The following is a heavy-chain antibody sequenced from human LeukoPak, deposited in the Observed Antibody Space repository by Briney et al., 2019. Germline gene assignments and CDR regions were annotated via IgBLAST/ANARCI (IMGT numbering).Heavy chain of an antibody. Sequence: GGSLRLSCAASGFTFSSYAMSWVRQAPGKGLEWVSAISGSGGSTYYADSVKGRFTISRDNSKNTLYLQMNSLRAEDTAVYYCASLGYCSSTSCYMGSYYYYYGTDVWGQGTTVTVSS. D-gene: IGHD2-2*02. CDR2: ISGSGGST. CDR3: ASLGYCSSTSCYMGSYYYYYGTDV. CDR1: GFTFSSYA. V-gene: IGHV3-23*01. J-gene: IGHJ6*02.